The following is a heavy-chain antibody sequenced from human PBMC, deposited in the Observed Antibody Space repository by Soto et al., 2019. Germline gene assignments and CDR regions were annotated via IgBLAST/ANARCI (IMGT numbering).Heavy chain of an antibody. CDR2: ISGSGGST. V-gene: IGHV3-23*01. J-gene: IGHJ4*02. D-gene: IGHD3-9*01. CDR1: GFTFSSYA. CDR3: AKLTHWLLTEYFDY. Sequence: GESLKISCAASGFTFSSYAMSWVRQAPGKGLEWVSAISGSGGSTYYADSVKGRFTISRDNSKNTLYLQMNSLRAEDTAVYYCAKLTHWLLTEYFDYWGQGTLVTVSS.